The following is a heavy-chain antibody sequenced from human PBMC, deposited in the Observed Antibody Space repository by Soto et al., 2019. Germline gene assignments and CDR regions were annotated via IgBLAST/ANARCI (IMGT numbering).Heavy chain of an antibody. V-gene: IGHV3-30*18. Sequence: GGSLRLSCAASGFTFSSYGMHWVRQAPGKGLEWVAVISYDGSNKYYADSVKGRFTISRDNSKNTLYLQMNSLRAEDTAVYYCAKDLEYSYGATDYYYYGMDVWGQGTTVTVSS. CDR3: AKDLEYSYGATDYYYYGMDV. CDR1: GFTFSSYG. CDR2: ISYDGSNK. D-gene: IGHD5-18*01. J-gene: IGHJ6*02.